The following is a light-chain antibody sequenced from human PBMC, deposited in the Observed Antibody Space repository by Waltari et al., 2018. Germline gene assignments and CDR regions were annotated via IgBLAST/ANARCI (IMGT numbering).Light chain of an antibody. CDR3: GHPYCV. CDR2: DLN. Sequence: QSALTQPRSVSGSPGQSVTISCTGTTSDVDSYNYVSWYQQHPVKAPKLIFYDLNKRPSGVPDRFSASKSGKTASLTISGLQAEDEADYYCGHPYCVFGGGTKLTVL. CDR1: TSDVDSYNY. J-gene: IGLJ3*02. V-gene: IGLV2-11*01.